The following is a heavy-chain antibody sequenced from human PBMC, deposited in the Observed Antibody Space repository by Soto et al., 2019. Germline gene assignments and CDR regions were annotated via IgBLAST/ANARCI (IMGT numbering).Heavy chain of an antibody. D-gene: IGHD6-13*01. CDR2: IIPIFGTA. CDR3: ARRQEGPYVSHGAAAAVGWFDP. J-gene: IGHJ5*02. CDR1: GGTFSSYA. V-gene: IGHV1-69*01. Sequence: QVQLVQSGAEVKKPGSSVKVSCKASGGTFSSYAISWVRQAPGQGLEWMGGIIPIFGTANYAQKFQGRVTITADESTSTAYMGLSSLRDEDTAVYSCARRQEGPYVSHGAAAAVGWFDPWGQGTLVTVSS.